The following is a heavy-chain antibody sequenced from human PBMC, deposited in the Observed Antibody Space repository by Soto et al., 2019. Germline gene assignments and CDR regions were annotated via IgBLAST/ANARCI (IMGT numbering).Heavy chain of an antibody. J-gene: IGHJ2*01. CDR3: ARSYSYGSYWYFDL. V-gene: IGHV1-18*04. CDR1: GYTFTTYV. CDR2: ISVYNGNT. Sequence: VKVSCKASGYTFTTYVISWVRQAPGQGLEWMGWISVYNGNTNYAERLQGRVTMTTDTSTSTVYMELWRLRSDDTAMYYCARSYSYGSYWYFDLWGRGTLVTVSS. D-gene: IGHD5-18*01.